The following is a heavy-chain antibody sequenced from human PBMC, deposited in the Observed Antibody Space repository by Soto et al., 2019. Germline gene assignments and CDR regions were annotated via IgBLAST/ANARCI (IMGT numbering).Heavy chain of an antibody. D-gene: IGHD5-18*01. Sequence: QVQLQESGPGLVKPSETLSLTCTVSGGSVTSGSHYWSWIRQSPGKGLEFIAYIFYSGSDNYNPSLKSRVTTAIDTSKNQFSLNLGSVTTADTAVYYCARGRGYGYGIDFWGQGTLVTVS. CDR3: ARGRGYGYGIDF. CDR2: IFYSGSD. CDR1: GGSVTSGSHY. V-gene: IGHV4-61*01. J-gene: IGHJ4*02.